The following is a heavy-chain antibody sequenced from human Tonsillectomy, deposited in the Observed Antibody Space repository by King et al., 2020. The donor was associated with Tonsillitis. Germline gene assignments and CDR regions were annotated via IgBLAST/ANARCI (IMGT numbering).Heavy chain of an antibody. CDR2: IKTNIEGGKT. J-gene: IGHJ4*02. CDR3: IAVGRQWLGNDY. CDR1: GFSFNVAW. Sequence: VQLVESGGGLVKPGESLRLSCEVSGFSFNVAWMGWVRQGPGKGLEWVGHIKTNIEGGKTQYAAPMNDRFSISRDDSKNTVYLQMNGLKSEDTAVYYCIAVGRQWLGNDYWGQGSMVTVSS. D-gene: IGHD6-19*01. V-gene: IGHV3-15*01.